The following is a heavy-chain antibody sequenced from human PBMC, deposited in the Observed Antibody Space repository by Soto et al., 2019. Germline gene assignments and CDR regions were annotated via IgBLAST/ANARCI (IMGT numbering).Heavy chain of an antibody. Sequence: GGSLRLSCAASEFTFSDYYMSWIRQAPGKGLEWVSYISRSGSTYYADSVKGRFTISRDNSKNTLYLQMNSLRAEDTAVYYCARGSSGWYQWYFDYWGQGTLVTVSS. CDR1: EFTFSDYY. D-gene: IGHD6-19*01. CDR2: ISRSGST. J-gene: IGHJ4*02. V-gene: IGHV3-11*01. CDR3: ARGSSGWYQWYFDY.